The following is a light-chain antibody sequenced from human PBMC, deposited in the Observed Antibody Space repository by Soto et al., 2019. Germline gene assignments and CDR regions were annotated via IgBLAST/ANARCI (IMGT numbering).Light chain of an antibody. V-gene: IGLV2-14*01. J-gene: IGLJ2*01. CDR1: SSDIGAYDY. Sequence: QSALTQPASLSGSPGQSITISCTGTSSDIGAYDYVSWFQQHPGKAPKLMISEVNNRPSGVSTRFSGSKSGNMAFLAISGLQSEDECLYHCSSYSSTTTLFGGGTKLTVL. CDR3: SSYSSTTTL. CDR2: EVN.